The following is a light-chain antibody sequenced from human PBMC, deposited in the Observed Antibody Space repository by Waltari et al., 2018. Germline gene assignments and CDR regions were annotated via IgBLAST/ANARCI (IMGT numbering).Light chain of an antibody. CDR2: SAS. CDR1: LGISTY. V-gene: IGKV1-27*01. CDR3: QKYNSALSLS. J-gene: IGKJ4*01. Sequence: DIQMTQSPSSLSASVGDRVTITCRASLGISTYLAWYQQKPGKAPRLLIHSASALQSGVPSRFSGSGSGIDFTLTISSLQPEDVGTYYCQKYNSALSLSFGGGTKVEIK.